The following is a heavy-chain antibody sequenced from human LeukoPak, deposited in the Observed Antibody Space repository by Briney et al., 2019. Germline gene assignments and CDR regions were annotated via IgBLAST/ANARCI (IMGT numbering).Heavy chain of an antibody. J-gene: IGHJ3*02. V-gene: IGHV3-74*01. D-gene: IGHD3-22*01. CDR3: ARELGVVVIGDAFDI. CDR1: GFTFSNYW. Sequence: PGGSLRLSCAASGFTFSNYWMHWVRQAPGKGLVWVSRINTNGRSTDYADSVKGRFTISRDNAKNTLSLQLNSLSAEDTAVYYCARELGVVVIGDAFDIWGQGTMVTVSS. CDR2: INTNGRST.